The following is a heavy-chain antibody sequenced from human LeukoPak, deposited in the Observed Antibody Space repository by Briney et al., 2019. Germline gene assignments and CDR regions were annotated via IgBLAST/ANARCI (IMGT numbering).Heavy chain of an antibody. CDR2: MNPNSGNT. CDR1: GYTFTSYD. CDR3: ARGRSVVVPTNWFDP. D-gene: IGHD3-22*01. V-gene: IGHV1-8*03. Sequence: ASVKVSCKASGYTFTSYDINWVRQATGQGLEWMGRMNPNSGNTGYAQKFQGRVTITRNTSISTAYMELSSLRAEDTSVYYCARGRSVVVPTNWFDPWGQGTLVTVSS. J-gene: IGHJ5*02.